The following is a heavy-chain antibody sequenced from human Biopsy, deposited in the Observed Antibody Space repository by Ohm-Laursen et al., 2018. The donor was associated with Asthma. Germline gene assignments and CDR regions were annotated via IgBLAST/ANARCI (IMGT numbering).Heavy chain of an antibody. D-gene: IGHD2-15*01. CDR1: GGSVSSGSYY. J-gene: IGHJ2*01. CDR3: ARVPTTLRYFDL. V-gene: IGHV4-61*01. Sequence: PGTLSLTWTVSGGSVSSGSYYWSWIRQPPGKGLAWVSYISYSGSTDYNPSLKSRLTISMDTSKNQFSLKLSSETAADTAVYYCARVPTTLRYFDLGGRGTLVTVSS. CDR2: ISYSGST.